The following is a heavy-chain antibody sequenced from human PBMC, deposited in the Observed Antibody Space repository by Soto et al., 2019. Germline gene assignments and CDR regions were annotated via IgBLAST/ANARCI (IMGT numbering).Heavy chain of an antibody. J-gene: IGHJ4*02. CDR3: AKSSIAAAGTDEFDY. D-gene: IGHD6-13*01. CDR1: GFTFSSYG. V-gene: IGHV3-30*18. CDR2: ISYDGSNK. Sequence: GGSLRLSCAASGFTFSSYGMHWVRQAPGKGLEWVAVISYDGSNKCYADSVKGRFTISRDNSKNTLYLQMNSLRAEDTAVYYCAKSSIAAAGTDEFDYWGQGTLVTVSS.